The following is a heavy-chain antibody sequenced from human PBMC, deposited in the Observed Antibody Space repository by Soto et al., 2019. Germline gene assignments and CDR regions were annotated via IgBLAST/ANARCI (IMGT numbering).Heavy chain of an antibody. CDR3: ARDRLRYNWNDFPYYYYGMDV. Sequence: QVQLVESWGGVVQPGRSLRLSCAASGFTFSSYAMHWVRQAPGKGLEWVAVISYDGSNKYYADSVKGRFTISRDNSKNTLYLQMNSLRAEDTAVYYCARDRLRYNWNDFPYYYYGMDVWGQGTTVTVSS. V-gene: IGHV3-30-3*01. CDR2: ISYDGSNK. D-gene: IGHD1-1*01. CDR1: GFTFSSYA. J-gene: IGHJ6*02.